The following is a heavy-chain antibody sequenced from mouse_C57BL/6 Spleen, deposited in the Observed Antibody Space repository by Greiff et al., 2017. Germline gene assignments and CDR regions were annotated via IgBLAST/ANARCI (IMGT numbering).Heavy chain of an antibody. CDR1: GYTFTSYW. Sequence: QVQLQQPGAELVKPGASVKLSCKASGYTFTSYWMHWVKQRPGQGLEWIGMIHPNSGSTNYNEKFKSKATLTVDNSSSTAYMQLSSLTSEDSAVYYCARLDHYYGSSYDYFDYWGQGTTLTVSS. J-gene: IGHJ2*01. D-gene: IGHD1-1*01. V-gene: IGHV1-64*01. CDR2: IHPNSGST. CDR3: ARLDHYYGSSYDYFDY.